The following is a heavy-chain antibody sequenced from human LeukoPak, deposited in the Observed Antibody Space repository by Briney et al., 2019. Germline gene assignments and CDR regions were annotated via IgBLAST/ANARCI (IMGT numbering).Heavy chain of an antibody. V-gene: IGHV4-39*07. J-gene: IGHJ6*02. CDR1: GGSISSSSYY. Sequence: SETLSLTCTVSGGSISSSSYYWGWIRQPPGKGLEWIGSIYYSGSTYYNPSLKSRVTISVDTSKNQFSLKLSSVTAADTAVYYCARDPIVATISKYYYYGMDVWGQGTTVTVPS. CDR3: ARDPIVATISKYYYYGMDV. CDR2: IYYSGST. D-gene: IGHD5-12*01.